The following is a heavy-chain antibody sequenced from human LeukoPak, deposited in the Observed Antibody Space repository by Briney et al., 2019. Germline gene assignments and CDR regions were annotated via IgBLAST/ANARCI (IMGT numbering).Heavy chain of an antibody. CDR1: GFTFSSYG. V-gene: IGHV3-30*02. J-gene: IGHJ4*02. CDR2: IRYDGSNK. CDR3: AKTTYSSSWYTSS. Sequence: GGSLRLSCAASGFTFSSYGMHWVRQAPGKGLEWVAFIRYDGSNKYYADSVKGRFTISRDNSKNTLYLQMNSLRAEDTAVYYCAKTTYSSSWYTSSWGQGTLVTVSS. D-gene: IGHD6-13*01.